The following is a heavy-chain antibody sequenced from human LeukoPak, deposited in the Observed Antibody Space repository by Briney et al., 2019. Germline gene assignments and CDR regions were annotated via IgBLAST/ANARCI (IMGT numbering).Heavy chain of an antibody. CDR2: IMDDGSEK. CDR1: GFTFSTYW. CDR3: ARDGYSGYRAFDI. V-gene: IGHV3-7*01. Sequence: QSGGSLRLSCVASGFTFSTYWMTWVRQAPGKGLEWVANIMDDGSEKNYVDSVKGRFTISRDNAKNSLYLQMNSLRAEDTAVYYCARDGYSGYRAFDIWGQGTMVTVSS. J-gene: IGHJ3*02. D-gene: IGHD3-22*01.